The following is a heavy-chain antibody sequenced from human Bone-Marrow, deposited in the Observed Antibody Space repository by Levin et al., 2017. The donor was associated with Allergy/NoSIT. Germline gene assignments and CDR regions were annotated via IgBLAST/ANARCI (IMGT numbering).Heavy chain of an antibody. V-gene: IGHV3-21*01. Sequence: GGSLRLSCAASGFTFSSYSMNWVRQAPGKGLEWVSSISSSSSYIYYADSVKGRFTISRDNAKNSLYLQMNSLRAEDTAVYYCARGWRLVGAPLDYWGQGTLVTVSS. J-gene: IGHJ4*02. CDR3: ARGWRLVGAPLDY. CDR2: ISSSSSYI. D-gene: IGHD1-26*01. CDR1: GFTFSSYS.